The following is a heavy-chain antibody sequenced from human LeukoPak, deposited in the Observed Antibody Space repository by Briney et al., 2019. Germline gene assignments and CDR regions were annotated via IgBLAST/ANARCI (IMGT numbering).Heavy chain of an antibody. CDR1: GYTFTGYY. V-gene: IGHV1-18*04. CDR2: ISADSGNT. CDR3: ASSVYSANWFDP. Sequence: ASVKVSCKASGYTFTGYYMHWVRQAPGQGLEWMGWISADSGNTNYVQKLQGRVTMTTDTSTSTAYMELRSLRSEDTAIYYCASSVYSANWFDPWGQGTLVTVSS. D-gene: IGHD1-14*01. J-gene: IGHJ5*02.